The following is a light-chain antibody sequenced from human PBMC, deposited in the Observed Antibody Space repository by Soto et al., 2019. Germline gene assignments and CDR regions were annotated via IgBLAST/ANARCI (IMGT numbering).Light chain of an antibody. Sequence: EIVLTQSPGTLSLSPGERATLSCRASQSVSSSYLAWYQQKPGQAPRLLIYGAFNRATGIPDRFSGSGSGTDFSLTFSRLEPEDGAVYYCQQYGDSPATFGPGTKVDIK. CDR2: GAF. CDR1: QSVSSSY. CDR3: QQYGDSPAT. J-gene: IGKJ3*01. V-gene: IGKV3-20*01.